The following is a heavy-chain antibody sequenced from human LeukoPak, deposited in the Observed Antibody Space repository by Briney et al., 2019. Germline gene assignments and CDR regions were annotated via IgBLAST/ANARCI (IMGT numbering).Heavy chain of an antibody. CDR2: IKEDGSER. Sequence: GGSLRLSCEGSAFIFSGHWMNWVRQTPGKGLEWVASIKEDGSERQYVDSVKGRFSISRDNTKGSLFLQLNSLRAEDTAVYYCAKAEGFFGGYYDHWGQGTLVTVSS. J-gene: IGHJ4*02. CDR1: AFIFSGHW. D-gene: IGHD4-23*01. CDR3: AKAEGFFGGYYDH. V-gene: IGHV3-7*03.